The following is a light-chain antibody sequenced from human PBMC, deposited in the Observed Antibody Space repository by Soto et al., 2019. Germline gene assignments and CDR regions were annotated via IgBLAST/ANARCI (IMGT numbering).Light chain of an antibody. CDR3: SSYTSTNTQV. CDR1: SSDVGAYKY. Sequence: QSVLTQPASVSGSPGQSITISCTGTSSDVGAYKYVSWYQQHPGKAPKLMIYEVSNRPSGVSNRFYGSKSGNTASVTISGLQAEDEADYYCSSYTSTNTQVFGTGTKVTVL. J-gene: IGLJ1*01. V-gene: IGLV2-14*01. CDR2: EVS.